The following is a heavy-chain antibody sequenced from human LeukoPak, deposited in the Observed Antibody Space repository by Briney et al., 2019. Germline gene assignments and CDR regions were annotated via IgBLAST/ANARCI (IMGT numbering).Heavy chain of an antibody. J-gene: IGHJ6*02. V-gene: IGHV3-7*04. D-gene: IGHD6-19*01. CDR3: ARDSSGWFEAGYYYYYGMDV. Sequence: PGGSLRLSCAASGFTFSSYWMSWVRQAPGKGLEWVANIKQDGSEKYYVDSVKGRFTISRDNAKNSLYLQMNSLRAEDTAVYYRARDSSGWFEAGYYYYYGMDVWGQGTTVTVSS. CDR1: GFTFSSYW. CDR2: IKQDGSEK.